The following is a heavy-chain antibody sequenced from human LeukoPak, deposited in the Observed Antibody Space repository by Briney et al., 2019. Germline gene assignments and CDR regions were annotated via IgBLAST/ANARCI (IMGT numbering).Heavy chain of an antibody. CDR1: GGSISSYY. V-gene: IGHV4-4*07. J-gene: IGHJ4*02. D-gene: IGHD6-13*01. CDR2: IHTSGST. CDR3: ASSRGIAAAGTNFDY. Sequence: KASETLSLTCTVSGGSISSYYWSWIRQPAGKGLEWIGRIHTSGSTNYNPSLKSRVTISVDTSKNQFSLKLSSVTAADTAVYYCASSRGIAAAGTNFDYWGQGTPVTVSS.